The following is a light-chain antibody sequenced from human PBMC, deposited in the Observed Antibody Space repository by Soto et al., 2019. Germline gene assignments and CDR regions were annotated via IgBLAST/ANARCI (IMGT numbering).Light chain of an antibody. V-gene: IGLV2-8*01. CDR2: EVN. Sequence: QSALTQPPSASGSPGQSVTISCTGTSSDVGGYNSVSWYQQNPGKAPKLMIYEVNKRPSGVPDRFSASKSDSTASLTVSGITDEDEAHYYCSSYAGRKNLVFGGGTKLTVL. CDR3: SSYAGRKNLV. CDR1: SSDVGGYNS. J-gene: IGLJ2*01.